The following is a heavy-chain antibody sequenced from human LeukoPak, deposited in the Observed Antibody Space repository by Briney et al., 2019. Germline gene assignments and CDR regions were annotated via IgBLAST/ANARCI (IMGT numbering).Heavy chain of an antibody. CDR3: ARANNSRWHN. CDR2: IKPDGSAE. CDR1: GFTFSSNW. V-gene: IGHV3-7*01. D-gene: IGHD6-13*01. Sequence: GGSLRLSCATSGFTFSSNWMSWVRHVPGRGLDWVANIKPDGSAEYYAASVKGRFTVSRDNAENSLYLQMNSLRVEDTAVYYCARANNSRWHNWGQGTLVTVSS. J-gene: IGHJ4*02.